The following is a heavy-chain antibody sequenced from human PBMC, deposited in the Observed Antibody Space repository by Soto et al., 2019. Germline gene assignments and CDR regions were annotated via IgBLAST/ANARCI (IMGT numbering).Heavy chain of an antibody. J-gene: IGHJ4*02. D-gene: IGHD5-18*01. Sequence: EVQLVESGGGLVQPGGSLRLSCAASGFTFSSYWMSWVRQAPGKGLEWVANIKQDGSEKYYVDSVKGRFTISRDNAXNXXYLQMNSLRAEDTAVYYCATPRGLWLPYHPYYFDYWGQGTLVTVSS. V-gene: IGHV3-7*02. CDR2: IKQDGSEK. CDR3: ATPRGLWLPYHPYYFDY. CDR1: GFTFSSYW.